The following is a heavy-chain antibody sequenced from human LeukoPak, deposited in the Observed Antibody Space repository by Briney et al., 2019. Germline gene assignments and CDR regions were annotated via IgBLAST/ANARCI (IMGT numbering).Heavy chain of an antibody. CDR2: IYSGGST. V-gene: IGHV3-66*01. J-gene: IGHJ4*02. Sequence: GGSLRLSCAASGFTVSSNYMSWVRQAPGKGLEWVSVIYSGGSTYYADSVKGRFTISRDNSKNTLYLQMNSLRAEDTAVYYCARDFLYSSAQKGRDYWGQGTLVTVSS. CDR1: GFTVSSNY. D-gene: IGHD2-21*01. CDR3: ARDFLYSSAQKGRDY.